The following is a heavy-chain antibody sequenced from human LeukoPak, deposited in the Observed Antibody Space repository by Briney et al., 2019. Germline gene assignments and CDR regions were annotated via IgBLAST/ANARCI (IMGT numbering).Heavy chain of an antibody. CDR1: GYSFTNYY. CDR2: INPNSGGT. D-gene: IGHD3-10*01. CDR3: ARDGGFEDLEIDY. V-gene: IGHV1-2*02. J-gene: IGHJ4*02. Sequence: ASVKVSCKASGYSFTNYYIHWVRQAPGQGLEWMGWINPNSGGTNYAQKFQGGVTMTRDTSISTAYMELSRLTSDDTAVYYCARDGGFEDLEIDYWGQGTLVTVSS.